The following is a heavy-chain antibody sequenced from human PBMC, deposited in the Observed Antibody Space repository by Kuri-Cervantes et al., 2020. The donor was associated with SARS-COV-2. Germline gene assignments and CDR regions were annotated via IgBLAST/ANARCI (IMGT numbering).Heavy chain of an antibody. V-gene: IGHV3-30*02. CDR3: AKCGTIGKDIVVVPAALTPCYYYYMDV. CDR2: IRYDGSNK. J-gene: IGHJ6*03. CDR1: GFTFSSYG. D-gene: IGHD2-2*01. Sequence: GESLKISCAASGFTFSSYGMHWVRQAPGKGLEWVAFIRYDGSNKYYADSVKGRFTISRDNSKNTLYLQMNSLRAEDTAVYYCAKCGTIGKDIVVVPAALTPCYYYYMDVWGKGTTVTVSS.